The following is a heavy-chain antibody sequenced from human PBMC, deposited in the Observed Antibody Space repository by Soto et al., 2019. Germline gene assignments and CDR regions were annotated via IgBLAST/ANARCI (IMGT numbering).Heavy chain of an antibody. V-gene: IGHV3-48*02. CDR1: GITFSSYS. D-gene: IGHD6-13*01. CDR2: ISSSSSTI. J-gene: IGHJ6*02. CDR3: ARDNSSSWFTYYYYGMDV. Sequence: GGSLRVSRAASGITFSSYSMNWVRRAAGQWREWVSYISSSSSTIYYADSVKGRFTIARDNAKNSLYLQFNSMREEATAVYYCARDNSSSWFTYYYYGMDVWGQGITVTVSS.